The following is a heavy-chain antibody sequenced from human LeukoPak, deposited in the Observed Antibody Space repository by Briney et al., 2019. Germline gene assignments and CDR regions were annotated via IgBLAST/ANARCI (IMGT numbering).Heavy chain of an antibody. V-gene: IGHV1-69*01. Sequence: ASVKVSCKASGGTFSSYAISWVRQAPGQGLEWMGGIIPIFGTANYAQKFQGRVTITADESTSTAYMELSSLRSEDTAVYYCASSSSLYYYYYMDVWGKGTTVTVSS. D-gene: IGHD6-6*01. CDR2: IIPIFGTA. CDR3: ASSSSLYYYYYMDV. J-gene: IGHJ6*03. CDR1: GGTFSSYA.